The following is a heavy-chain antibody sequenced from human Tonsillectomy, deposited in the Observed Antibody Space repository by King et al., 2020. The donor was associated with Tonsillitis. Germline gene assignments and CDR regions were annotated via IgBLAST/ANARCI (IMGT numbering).Heavy chain of an antibody. Sequence: TLKESGPTLVKPTQTLTLTRTFSGFSLSTSGVAVGWIRQPPGEALEWLALIYWDDDKRYSPSLQSRLTISKDTSKNQVVLTMTNMDPVDTATYYCAQRPMIVGKGAFEFWGQGTMVTVSS. V-gene: IGHV2-5*02. CDR3: AQRPMIVGKGAFEF. CDR2: IYWDDDK. D-gene: IGHD3-22*01. J-gene: IGHJ3*01. CDR1: GFSLSTSGVA.